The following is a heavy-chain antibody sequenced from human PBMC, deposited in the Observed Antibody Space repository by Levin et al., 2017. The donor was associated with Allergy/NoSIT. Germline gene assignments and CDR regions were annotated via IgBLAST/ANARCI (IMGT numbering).Heavy chain of an antibody. D-gene: IGHD4-17*01. J-gene: IGHJ3*02. CDR3: ARRLRGRMPTVTTGGFDI. CDR2: IYPGDSEI. CDR1: GYSFTTYW. V-gene: IGHV5-51*01. Sequence: PGESLKISCKTSGYSFTTYWIAWVRQVSGKGLEWMGIIYPGDSEIRYSPSFQGQVTISADKSISTAYLHWRSLKASDTAMYYCARRLRGRMPTVTTGGFDIWGQGTMVTVSS.